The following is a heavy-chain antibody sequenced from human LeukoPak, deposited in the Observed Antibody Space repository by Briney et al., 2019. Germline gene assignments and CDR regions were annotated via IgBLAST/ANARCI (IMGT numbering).Heavy chain of an antibody. D-gene: IGHD6-13*01. CDR2: IYYSGST. J-gene: IGHJ4*02. CDR1: GGSISSSSYY. CDR3: ARSQGIAAAGTY. V-gene: IGHV4-39*01. Sequence: PSETLPLTCTDSGGSISSSSYYWGWIRQPPGKGLEWIGSIYYSGSTYYNPSLKSRVTISVDTSKNQFSLKLSSVTAADTAVYYCARSQGIAAAGTYWGQGTLVTVSS.